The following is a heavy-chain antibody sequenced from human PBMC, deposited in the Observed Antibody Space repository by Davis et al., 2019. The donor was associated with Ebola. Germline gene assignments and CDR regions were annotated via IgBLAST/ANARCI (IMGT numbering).Heavy chain of an antibody. CDR3: AISLAATGGMDV. V-gene: IGHV1-8*02. Sequence: AASVKVSCKASGGTFSSYAISWVRQATGQGLEWMGWMNPNSGNTGYAQKFQGRITMTRNISISTAYMELSSLRSEDTAVYYCAISLAATGGMDVWGQGTTVTVSS. D-gene: IGHD2-15*01. CDR1: GGTFSSYA. CDR2: MNPNSGNT. J-gene: IGHJ6*02.